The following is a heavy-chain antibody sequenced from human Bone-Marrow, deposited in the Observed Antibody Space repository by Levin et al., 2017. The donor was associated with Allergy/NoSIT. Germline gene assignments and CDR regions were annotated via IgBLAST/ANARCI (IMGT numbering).Heavy chain of an antibody. CDR2: ISYDGSNK. J-gene: IGHJ6*03. CDR1: GFTFSSYG. V-gene: IGHV3-30*18. D-gene: IGHD3-10*01. Sequence: PGGSLILSCAASGFTFSSYGMHWVRQAPGKGLEWVAVISYDGSNKYYADSVKGRFTISRDNSKNTLYLQMNSLRAEDTAVYYCAKDTGSGSYYNLIYYYYYMDGWGKGTTVTVSS. CDR3: AKDTGSGSYYNLIYYYYYMDG.